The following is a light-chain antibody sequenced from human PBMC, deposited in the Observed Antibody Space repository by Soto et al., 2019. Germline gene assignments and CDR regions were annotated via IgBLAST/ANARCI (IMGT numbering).Light chain of an antibody. J-gene: IGLJ2*01. CDR3: QVWDSRDDHRV. CDR1: NIESKS. V-gene: IGLV3-21*02. CDR2: DDS. Sequence: SYELTQPPSVSVAPGQTARITCGGNNIESKSVHWYQQRPGQAPVLVVHDDSDRPSGIPERISGSNSGNTATLTISRVEAGDEAEYYCQVWDSRDDHRVFGGGTKLTVL.